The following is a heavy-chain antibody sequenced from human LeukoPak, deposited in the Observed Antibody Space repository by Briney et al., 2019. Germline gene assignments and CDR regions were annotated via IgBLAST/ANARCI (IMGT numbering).Heavy chain of an antibody. CDR1: GGSISSSSYY. J-gene: IGHJ5*02. Sequence: PSETLSLTCTVSGGSISSSSYYWGWIRQPPGKGLEWIGYIYHSGSTYYNPSLKSRVTISVDRSKNQFSLKLSSVTAADTAVYYCARAWSTSARNWFDPWGQGTLVTVSS. CDR3: ARAWSTSARNWFDP. CDR2: IYHSGST. D-gene: IGHD2-2*01. V-gene: IGHV4-39*07.